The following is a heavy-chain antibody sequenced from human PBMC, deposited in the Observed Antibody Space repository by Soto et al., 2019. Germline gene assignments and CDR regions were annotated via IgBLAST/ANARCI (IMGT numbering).Heavy chain of an antibody. Sequence: PGGSLRLSCAAYGFTFTSYSMNWVRQAPVKGLEWVSYISSSSTIYYADSVKGRFTISRDNAKNSLYLQMNSLRDEDTAVYYCARTQKLRLGELSLAHAFDIWGQGTMVTVSS. J-gene: IGHJ3*02. CDR1: GFTFTSYS. CDR3: ARTQKLRLGELSLAHAFDI. D-gene: IGHD3-16*02. CDR2: ISSSSTI. V-gene: IGHV3-48*02.